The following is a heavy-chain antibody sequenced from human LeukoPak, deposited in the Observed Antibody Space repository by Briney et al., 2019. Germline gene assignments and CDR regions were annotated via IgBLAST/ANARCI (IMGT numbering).Heavy chain of an antibody. V-gene: IGHV3-21*01. Sequence: PGGSLRLSCAASGFTFSSHTMNWVRQAPGKGLEWASSISSTSTSIYHADSVKGRFTISRDNTKNSLYLQMDSLRAEDTAVYYCARGFRAFDFWAQGTMVAVSS. J-gene: IGHJ3*01. CDR1: GFTFSSHT. CDR3: ARGFRAFDF. CDR2: ISSTSTSI.